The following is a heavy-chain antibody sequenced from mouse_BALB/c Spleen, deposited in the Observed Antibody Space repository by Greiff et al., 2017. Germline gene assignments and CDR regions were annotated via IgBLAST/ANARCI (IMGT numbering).Heavy chain of an antibody. J-gene: IGHJ2*01. CDR1: GYSITSCYY. Sequence: EVQLKESGPGLVKPSQSLSLTCSVTGYSITSCYYWNWIRKSPGNQLEWMGFISYDGSNNYNPSLKNRISITRDTSKNQFFLKLKSVTTEDTATYYCARGGPYFDYWGQGTTLTVSS. CDR2: ISYDGSN. V-gene: IGHV3-6*02. CDR3: ARGGPYFDY.